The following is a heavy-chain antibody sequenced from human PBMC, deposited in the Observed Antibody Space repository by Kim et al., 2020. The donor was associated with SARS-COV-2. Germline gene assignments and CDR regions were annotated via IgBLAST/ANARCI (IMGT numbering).Heavy chain of an antibody. Sequence: ASVKVSCKASGYTFTGYYMHWVRQAPGQGLEWMGRINPNSGGTNYAQKFQGRVTMTRDTSISTAYMELSRLRSDDTAVYYCARVGYCSSTSCYFDYGMDVWGQGTTVTVSS. CDR2: INPNSGGT. D-gene: IGHD2-2*01. J-gene: IGHJ6*02. CDR1: GYTFTGYY. CDR3: ARVGYCSSTSCYFDYGMDV. V-gene: IGHV1-2*06.